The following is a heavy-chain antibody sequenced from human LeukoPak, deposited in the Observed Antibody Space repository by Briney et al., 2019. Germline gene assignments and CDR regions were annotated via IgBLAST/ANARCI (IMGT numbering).Heavy chain of an antibody. CDR2: ISSSGST. Sequence: SETLSLTCTVYGGSFSGYYWSWIRQPAGKGLEWIGRISSSGSTNYNPSLKSRVTISVDTSKNQFSLKLSSVTAADTAVYFCARGPYSYDSSGAFDIWGQGTMVTVSS. V-gene: IGHV4-4*07. CDR1: GGSFSGYY. D-gene: IGHD3-22*01. CDR3: ARGPYSYDSSGAFDI. J-gene: IGHJ3*02.